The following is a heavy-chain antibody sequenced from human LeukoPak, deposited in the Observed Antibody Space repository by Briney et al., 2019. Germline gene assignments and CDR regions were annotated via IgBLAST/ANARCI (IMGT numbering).Heavy chain of an antibody. V-gene: IGHV3-33*01. J-gene: IGHJ4*02. D-gene: IGHD5/OR15-5a*01. Sequence: GGSLRLSCAASGFTFSSYGMHWVRQAPGKGLEWVAVIWYDGSNKYYADSVKGRFTISRDNPKNTLYLQMNSLRAEDTAVYYCARALRLGGFDYWGQGTLVTVSS. CDR3: ARALRLGGFDY. CDR1: GFTFSSYG. CDR2: IWYDGSNK.